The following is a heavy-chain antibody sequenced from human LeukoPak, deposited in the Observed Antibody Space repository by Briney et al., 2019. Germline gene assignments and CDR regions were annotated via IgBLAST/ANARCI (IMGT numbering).Heavy chain of an antibody. CDR2: INPNSGGT. Sequence: ASVKVSCKASGYTFTGYYMHWVRQAPGQGLEWMGWINPNSGGTNYAQKFQGRVTMTRDTSISTAYMELSRLRSEDTAVYYCARDRVDDYVWGSYRYRTRSFDYWGQGTLVTVSS. V-gene: IGHV1-2*02. CDR3: ARDRVDDYVWGSYRYRTRSFDY. D-gene: IGHD3-16*02. CDR1: GYTFTGYY. J-gene: IGHJ4*02.